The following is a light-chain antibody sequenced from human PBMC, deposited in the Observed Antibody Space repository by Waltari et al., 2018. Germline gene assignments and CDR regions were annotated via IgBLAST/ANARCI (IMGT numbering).Light chain of an antibody. J-gene: IGKJ1*01. V-gene: IGKV3-15*01. CDR2: RAS. CDR3: QQYDDWPRT. Sequence: EIVMTQSPASLSVSPGDRVTLSCRASQSVGTGLAWYQQRPGRAPRLLVYRASTRASDIPARFSGSGSGTDFTLSISTLQSEDFAVYYCQQYDDWPRTFGQGTKVEIK. CDR1: QSVGTG.